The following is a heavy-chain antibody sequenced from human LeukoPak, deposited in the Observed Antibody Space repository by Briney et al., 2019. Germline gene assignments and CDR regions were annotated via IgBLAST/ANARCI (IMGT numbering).Heavy chain of an antibody. D-gene: IGHD3-22*01. J-gene: IGHJ4*02. V-gene: IGHV1-69*05. CDR2: IIPIFGTA. CDR3: ARDHHYYDSSGYPGLFDY. CDR1: GGTFSSYA. Sequence: ASVKVSCKASGGTFSSYAISWVRQAPGQGLEWMGRIIPIFGTANYAQKFQGRVTITTDESTSTAYMEPSSLRSEDTAVYYCARDHHYYDSSGYPGLFDYWGQGTLVTVSS.